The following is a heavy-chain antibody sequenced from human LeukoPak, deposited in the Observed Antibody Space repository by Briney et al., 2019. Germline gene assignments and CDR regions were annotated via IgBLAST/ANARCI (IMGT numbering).Heavy chain of an antibody. CDR3: ARPVRNPYYYYYMDV. D-gene: IGHD1-14*01. CDR2: MNPNSGNT. V-gene: IGHV1-8*01. Sequence: ASVTVSCKASGYTFTSYDINWVRQAPGQGLEWMGWMNPNSGNTGYAQKFQGRVTMTRNTSISTAYMELSSLRSEDTAVYYCARPVRNPYYYYYMDVWGKRTTVTVSS. J-gene: IGHJ6*03. CDR1: GYTFTSYD.